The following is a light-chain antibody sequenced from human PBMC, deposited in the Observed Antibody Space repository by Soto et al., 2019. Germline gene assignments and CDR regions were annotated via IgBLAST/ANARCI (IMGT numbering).Light chain of an antibody. CDR3: QQRGHWPRT. J-gene: IGKJ1*01. CDR2: EAS. CDR1: QSVSTY. Sequence: EVVLTQSPATMSLYPGEGATLSCRASQSVSTYLGWYQQKPGQAPRLLIFEASKRATGIPDRISGSGSGTDVNLTISSLEPEDFAVYYCQQRGHWPRTFGQGTKVE. V-gene: IGKV3-11*01.